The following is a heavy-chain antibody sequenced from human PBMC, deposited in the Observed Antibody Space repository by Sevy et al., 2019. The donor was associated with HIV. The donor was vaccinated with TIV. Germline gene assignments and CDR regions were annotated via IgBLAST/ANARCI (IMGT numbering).Heavy chain of an antibody. J-gene: IGHJ6*02. CDR3: ARGGYYGLDV. CDR1: GFTVSISY. Sequence: GGSLRLSCVASGFTVSISYMSWVRQGPGKGLEWVSAIHSGGSTHYVDSVKGRFTISRDNSKNTGYLQMNSLRAEDTAVYYCARGGYYGLDVWGQGTTVTVSS. V-gene: IGHV3-53*01. D-gene: IGHD2-15*01. CDR2: IHSGGST.